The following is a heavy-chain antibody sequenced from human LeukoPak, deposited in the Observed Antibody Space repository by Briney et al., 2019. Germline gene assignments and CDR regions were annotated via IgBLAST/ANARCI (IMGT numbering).Heavy chain of an antibody. D-gene: IGHD2-2*01. CDR1: GGSFSGYY. Sequence: SETLSLTCAVYGGSFSGYYWSWIRQPPGKGLEWIGSIYYSGSTYYNPSLKSRVTISVDTSKNQFSLKLSSVTAADTAVYYCARYASDGYFDYWGQGTLVTVSS. J-gene: IGHJ4*02. V-gene: IGHV4-34*01. CDR3: ARYASDGYFDY. CDR2: IYYSGST.